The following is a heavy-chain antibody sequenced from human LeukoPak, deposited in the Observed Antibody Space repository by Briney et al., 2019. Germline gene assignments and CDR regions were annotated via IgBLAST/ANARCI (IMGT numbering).Heavy chain of an antibody. D-gene: IGHD3-10*01. J-gene: IGHJ5*02. Sequence: ASVKVSCKASGYTFTSYDINWVRQAPGQGLEWMGWINPNSGGTNYAQKFQGRVTMTRDTSISTAYMELSRLRSDDTAVYYCARAKALITMVRGGNWFDPWGQGTLVTVSS. CDR3: ARAKALITMVRGGNWFDP. CDR1: GYTFTSYD. V-gene: IGHV1-2*02. CDR2: INPNSGGT.